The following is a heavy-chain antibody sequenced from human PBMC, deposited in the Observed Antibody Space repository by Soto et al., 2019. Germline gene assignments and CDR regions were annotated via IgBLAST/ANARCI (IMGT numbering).Heavy chain of an antibody. J-gene: IGHJ4*02. CDR2: IGAYNGDT. CDR3: ARDWRGAEGFDP. CDR1: GYTSSTYG. D-gene: IGHD3-3*01. V-gene: IGHV1-18*01. Sequence: QVQLVQSGTEVKKPGASVRVSCKASGYTSSTYGFSWVRQAPGQGLEWMGWIGAYNGDTNYAQNFQGRVTMTTDTSTTTSYMELRRLTFDDTAVYFCARDWRGAEGFDPGGQGTLVIVSS.